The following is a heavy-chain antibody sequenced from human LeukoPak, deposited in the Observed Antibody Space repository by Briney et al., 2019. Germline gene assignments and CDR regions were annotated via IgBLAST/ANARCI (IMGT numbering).Heavy chain of an antibody. V-gene: IGHV3-30*02. CDR3: AKDISRRVAAAAFDY. Sequence: GSLRLSCAASGFTFSSYGMHWVRQAPGKGLEWVAFIRYDGSNKYYADSVKGRFTISRDNSKNTLYLQMNSLRAEDTALYYCAKDISRRVAAAAFDYWGQGTLVTVSS. CDR2: IRYDGSNK. D-gene: IGHD6-13*01. CDR1: GFTFSSYG. J-gene: IGHJ4*02.